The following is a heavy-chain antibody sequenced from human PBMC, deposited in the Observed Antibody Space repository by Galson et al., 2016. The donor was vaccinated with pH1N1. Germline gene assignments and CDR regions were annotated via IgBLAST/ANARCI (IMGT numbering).Heavy chain of an antibody. V-gene: IGHV1-8*01. CDR2: MNPNNDNT. CDR1: GYTFTDYD. J-gene: IGHJ4*02. CDR3: ARGGYCSGGSCYDVFDY. Sequence: SGKVSCKASGYTFTDYDINWVRQGTGQGLEWMGWMNPNNDNTRYAQKFQGRVTMTRNTSISTAYMELSSLRSEDTAVYYCARGGYCSGGSCYDVFDYWGQGTLVTVS. D-gene: IGHD2-15*01.